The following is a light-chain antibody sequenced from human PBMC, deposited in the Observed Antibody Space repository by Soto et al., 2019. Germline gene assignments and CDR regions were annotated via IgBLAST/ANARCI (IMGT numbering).Light chain of an antibody. CDR1: QSVSSN. J-gene: IGKJ2*01. CDR2: GAS. CDR3: QQYNHWPRSP. V-gene: IGKV3-15*01. Sequence: EIGVTQSPATLSVSPGERATLSCRASQSVSSNLAWYQQKPGQAPRLLIYGASTRATGIPARFSGSGSGTEFTLTISSLQSEDFSFYYCQQYNHWPRSPFCQGTKVDIK.